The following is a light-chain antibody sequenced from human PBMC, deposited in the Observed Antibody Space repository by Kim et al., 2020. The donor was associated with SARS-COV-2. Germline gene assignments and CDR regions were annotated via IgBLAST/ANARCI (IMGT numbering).Light chain of an antibody. Sequence: QSALTQPASVSGSPGQSITISCTGTSSDIGGYNYVCWYQQHPGKAPKLMIYEVSNRPSGVSNRFSGSKSGSTASLTISGLRTEDEAYYYCSSYTTSSTWVFGGGTKVTVL. CDR3: SSYTTSSTWV. CDR1: SSDIGGYNY. J-gene: IGLJ3*02. CDR2: EVS. V-gene: IGLV2-14*01.